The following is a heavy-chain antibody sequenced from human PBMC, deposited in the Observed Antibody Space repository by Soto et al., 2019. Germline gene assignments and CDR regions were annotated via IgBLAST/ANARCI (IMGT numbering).Heavy chain of an antibody. Sequence: GGSLRLSCAASGFTFSSYSMNWVRQAPGKGLEWVSYISSSSSTIYYADSVKGRFTISRDNAKNSLFLQMNSLIDEDTAVYYCARGMNWNYDYWGQGTLVTVSS. D-gene: IGHD1-7*01. J-gene: IGHJ4*02. CDR1: GFTFSSYS. CDR3: ARGMNWNYDY. V-gene: IGHV3-48*02. CDR2: ISSSSSTI.